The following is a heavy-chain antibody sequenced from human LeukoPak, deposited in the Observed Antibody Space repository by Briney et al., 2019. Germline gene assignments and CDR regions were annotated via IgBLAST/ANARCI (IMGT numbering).Heavy chain of an antibody. D-gene: IGHD3-9*01. CDR1: GGSISSSSYY. V-gene: IGHV4-39*01. Sequence: ASETLSLTCTVSGGSISSSSYYWGWLRQPPGKGLEWIGSIYYSGSTYYNPSLKSRVTISVDTSKNQFSLKLSSVTAADTAVYYCARHPLRYFDYNWYFDLWGRGTLVTVSS. J-gene: IGHJ2*01. CDR2: IYYSGST. CDR3: ARHPLRYFDYNWYFDL.